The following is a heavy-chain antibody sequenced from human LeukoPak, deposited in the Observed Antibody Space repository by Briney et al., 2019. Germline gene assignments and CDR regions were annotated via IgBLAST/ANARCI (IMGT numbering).Heavy chain of an antibody. V-gene: IGHV3-21*06. D-gene: IGHD2-21*02. CDR1: GFPLGSYT. Sequence: GGSLRLSCAASGFPLGSYTMDWFRQAPGKGLEWVAYVNTKSVGIYYADSVRGRFTISRDNAMNSLFLQMSNLRVEDTAVYYCAREAGDIVVVTAIDYWGQGTLVTVSS. CDR2: VNTKSVGI. CDR3: AREAGDIVVVTAIDY. J-gene: IGHJ4*02.